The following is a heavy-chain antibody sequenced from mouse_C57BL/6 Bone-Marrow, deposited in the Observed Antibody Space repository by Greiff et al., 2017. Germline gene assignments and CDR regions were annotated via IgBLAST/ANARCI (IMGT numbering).Heavy chain of an antibody. D-gene: IGHD6-1*01. J-gene: IGHJ2*01. CDR2: IHPSDSDT. CDR3: AVYAYNPDY. CDR1: GYTFTSYW. V-gene: IGHV1-74*01. Sequence: QVQLQQPGAELVKPGASVKVSCKASGYTFTSYWMHWVKQRPGQGLEWIGRIHPSDSDTNYNQKFKGKATLTVDKSSSTAYMQLSSLTSVQSVVYYWAVYAYNPDYWSHGATLSVSS.